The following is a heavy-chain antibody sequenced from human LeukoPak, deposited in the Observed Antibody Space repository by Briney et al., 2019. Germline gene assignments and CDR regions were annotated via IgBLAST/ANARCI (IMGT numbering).Heavy chain of an antibody. Sequence: GGCLRLSCAASGFTFSSFGIHWVRHAPGKGLEWVALISYDESTGYYADSVRGRFTVSRDNSKTTVYLQMNRLRPEDTAVYHCAKDQSRAVTGTWDFWGQGTLVTFPS. D-gene: IGHD6-19*01. CDR3: AKDQSRAVTGTWDF. V-gene: IGHV3-30*18. J-gene: IGHJ4*02. CDR1: GFTFSSFG. CDR2: ISYDESTG.